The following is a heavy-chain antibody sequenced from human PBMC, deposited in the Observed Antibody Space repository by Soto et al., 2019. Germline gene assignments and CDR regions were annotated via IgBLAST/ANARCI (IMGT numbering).Heavy chain of an antibody. J-gene: IGHJ3*02. CDR2: IYYSGST. CDR3: AKDYGSSPDAFAI. Sequence: SETLSLTCTVSGGSISSYYWSWIRQPPGKGLEWIGYIYYSGSTNYNPSLKSRVTISVDTSKNQFSLKLSSVTAADTAVYYCAKDYGSSPDAFAICGQGTMVPVSS. D-gene: IGHD6-6*01. V-gene: IGHV4-59*12. CDR1: GGSISSYY.